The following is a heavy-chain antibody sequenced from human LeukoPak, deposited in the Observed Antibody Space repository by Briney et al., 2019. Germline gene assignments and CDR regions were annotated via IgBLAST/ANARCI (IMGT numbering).Heavy chain of an antibody. CDR2: ISGSGGTT. Sequence: GGSLRLSCAASGFTFSNYAMTWVRQAPGKGLEWVSSISGSGGTTYYADSVKGRFTISRDNSKNTLYLQMNRLRAEDTAVYYCARDRAAADPWGQGTLVTVSS. V-gene: IGHV3-23*01. D-gene: IGHD6-13*01. J-gene: IGHJ5*02. CDR3: ARDRAAADP. CDR1: GFTFSNYA.